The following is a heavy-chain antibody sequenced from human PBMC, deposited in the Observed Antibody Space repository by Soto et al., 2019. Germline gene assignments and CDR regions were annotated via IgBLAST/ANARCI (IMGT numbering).Heavy chain of an antibody. CDR2: IIPIFGTA. CDR1: GGTFSSYA. D-gene: IGHD6-13*01. Sequence: VASVKVSCKASGGTFSSYAISWVRQAPGQGLEWMGGIIPIFGTANYAQKFQGRVTITADESTSTAYMELSSLRSEDTAVYYCAREGRVGAAGKGGAGMDVWGQGTTVTVSS. J-gene: IGHJ6*02. V-gene: IGHV1-69*13. CDR3: AREGRVGAAGKGGAGMDV.